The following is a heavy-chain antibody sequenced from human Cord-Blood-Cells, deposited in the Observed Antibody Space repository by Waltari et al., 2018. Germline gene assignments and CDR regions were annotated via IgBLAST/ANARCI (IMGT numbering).Heavy chain of an antibody. CDR2: INHSGST. J-gene: IGHJ4*02. Sequence: QVQLQQWGAGLLKPSETLSLTCAVYGGSFSGYYWSWIRQPPGKGLEGIGEINHSGSTNYTPSLKSRVTISVDTSKNQFSLKLSSVTAADTAVYYCARGDDSSGYSTFDYWGQGTLVTVSS. V-gene: IGHV4-34*01. D-gene: IGHD3-22*01. CDR3: ARGDDSSGYSTFDY. CDR1: GGSFSGYY.